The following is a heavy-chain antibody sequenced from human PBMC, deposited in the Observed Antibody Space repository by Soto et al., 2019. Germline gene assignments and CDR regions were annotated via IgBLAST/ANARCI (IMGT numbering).Heavy chain of an antibody. V-gene: IGHV4-30-4*01. CDR1: GGSISSGDYY. Sequence: SETLSLTCTVSGGSISSGDYYWSWIRQPPEKGLEWIGYIYYSGSTYYNPSLKSRVTISVDTSKNQFSLKLSSVTAADTAVYYCARAPRDIVATEAGVSFDYWGQGTLVTVSS. J-gene: IGHJ4*02. D-gene: IGHD5-12*01. CDR3: ARAPRDIVATEAGVSFDY. CDR2: IYYSGST.